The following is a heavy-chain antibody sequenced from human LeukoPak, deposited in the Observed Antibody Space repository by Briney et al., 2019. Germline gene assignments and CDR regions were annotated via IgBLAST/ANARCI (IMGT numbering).Heavy chain of an antibody. Sequence: PGGSLRLSCAASGFTFSNYWMHWVRQAPAKGLVRVSRISSGGGSSTYADSVKGRFAVSRDNAKNTLYLQMSSLRAEDTAVYYCVRDKTRNDFDYWGQGTLVTVSS. D-gene: IGHD1-14*01. CDR1: GFTFSNYW. J-gene: IGHJ4*02. CDR3: VRDKTRNDFDY. CDR2: ISSGGGSS. V-gene: IGHV3-74*01.